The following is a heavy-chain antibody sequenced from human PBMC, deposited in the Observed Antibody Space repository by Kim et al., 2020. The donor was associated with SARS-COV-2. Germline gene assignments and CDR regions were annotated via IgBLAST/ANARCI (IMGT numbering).Heavy chain of an antibody. V-gene: IGHV3-30*18. J-gene: IGHJ4*02. CDR3: ANSGIAAATNY. Sequence: GGSMRLSCAASGFTFSSYGMHWVRQAPGKGLEWVAVISYDGSNKYYADSVKGRFTISRDNSKNTLYLQMNSLRAEDTAVYYCANSGIAAATNYWGQGTLVTVSS. CDR2: ISYDGSNK. CDR1: GFTFSSYG. D-gene: IGHD6-13*01.